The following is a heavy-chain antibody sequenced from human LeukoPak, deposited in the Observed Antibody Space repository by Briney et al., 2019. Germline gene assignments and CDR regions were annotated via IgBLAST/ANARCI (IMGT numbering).Heavy chain of an antibody. Sequence: KPSETLSLTCAVYGGSFSGYYWSWIRQPPGKGLEWIGEINHSGSTNYNPSLKSRVTISVDTSKNQFSPKLSSVTAADTAVYYCARQRYNSGWYFDYWGQETLVTVSS. CDR3: ARQRYNSGWYFDY. V-gene: IGHV4-34*01. J-gene: IGHJ4*02. D-gene: IGHD6-19*01. CDR2: INHSGST. CDR1: GGSFSGYY.